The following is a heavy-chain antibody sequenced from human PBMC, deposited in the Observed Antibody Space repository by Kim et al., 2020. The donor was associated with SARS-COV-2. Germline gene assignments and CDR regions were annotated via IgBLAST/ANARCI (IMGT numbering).Heavy chain of an antibody. CDR3: ASGRGPFDY. J-gene: IGHJ4*02. CDR2: GST. V-gene: IGHV4-4*08. Sequence: GSTTHDPPHKRRVTISVDTSKNQFSLKLSSVTAADTAVYYCASGRGPFDYWGQGTLVTVSS. D-gene: IGHD1-1*01.